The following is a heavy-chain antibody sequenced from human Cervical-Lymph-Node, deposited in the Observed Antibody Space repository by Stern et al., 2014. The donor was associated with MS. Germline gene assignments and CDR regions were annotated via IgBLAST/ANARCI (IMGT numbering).Heavy chain of an antibody. D-gene: IGHD4-23*01. CDR3: AREGGNTAEYFQH. Sequence: QVQLGQSGGGVVQPGRSLRLSCAASGFTFSSYGMHWVRQAPGKGLEWVAIIWYDGSNKYYADSEKGRFTISRDSSKNTLYLQMNSLRAEDTAVYYCAREGGNTAEYFQHWGQGTLVTVSS. CDR1: GFTFSSYG. V-gene: IGHV3-33*01. J-gene: IGHJ1*01. CDR2: IWYDGSNK.